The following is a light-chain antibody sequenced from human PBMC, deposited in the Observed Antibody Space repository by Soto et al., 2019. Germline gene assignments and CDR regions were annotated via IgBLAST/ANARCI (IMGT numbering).Light chain of an antibody. CDR2: DAS. CDR1: QSVSSY. V-gene: IGKV3-11*01. J-gene: IGKJ5*01. Sequence: EIVLTQSPATLSLSPGEIATLSFMASQSVSSYLAWYQQKPGQAPRLLIYDASNRATGIPARFSGSGSGTEFTLTISSLQSEDFAVYYCQQYNNWPPITFGQGTRLE. CDR3: QQYNNWPPIT.